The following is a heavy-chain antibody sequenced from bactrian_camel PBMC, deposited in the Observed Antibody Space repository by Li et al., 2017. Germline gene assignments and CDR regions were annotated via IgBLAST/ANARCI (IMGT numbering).Heavy chain of an antibody. CDR1: GYDYGRNC. V-gene: IGHV3S31*01. Sequence: DVQLVESGGGSVQAGGSLRLSCTTTGYDYGRNCMAWFRQAPGKEREGVAAIHTPGDSTYYADSVKGRFTIARDNSKNAMYLQMNSLKPEDTAMYYCASRDRPSGSPCYDFSLRDYTHWGQGTQVTVS. CDR2: IHTPGDST. CDR3: ASRDRPSGSPCYDFSLRDYTH. D-gene: IGHD3*01. J-gene: IGHJ4*01.